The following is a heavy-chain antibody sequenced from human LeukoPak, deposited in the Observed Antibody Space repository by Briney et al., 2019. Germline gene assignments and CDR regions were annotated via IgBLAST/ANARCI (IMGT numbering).Heavy chain of an antibody. CDR2: ISTSSNYM. J-gene: IGHJ4*02. V-gene: IGHV3-21*01. CDR3: AVRRYYDSSGYYFPEYYFDY. CDR1: GFTFSSYS. D-gene: IGHD3-22*01. Sequence: TGGSLRLSCAASGFTFSSYSMNWVRQAPGKGLEWVSSISTSSNYMYYADSVKGRFTISRDNAKNSLYLQMNSLRAEDTAVYYCAVRRYYDSSGYYFPEYYFDYWGQGTLVTVSS.